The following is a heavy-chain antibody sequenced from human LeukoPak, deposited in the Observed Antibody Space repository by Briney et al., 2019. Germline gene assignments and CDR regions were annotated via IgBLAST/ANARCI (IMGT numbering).Heavy chain of an antibody. CDR2: IDLSGRST. J-gene: IGHJ4*02. Sequence: GGSLRLSCVASGFTFSDYYMSWIRQTPGKGLEWVSYIDLSGRSTYYADSVRGRFTISRDNAKKSLYLQMNTLRAEDTAMYYCARGHFDLDYWGQGTLVTVSS. CDR1: GFTFSDYY. CDR3: ARGHFDLDY. V-gene: IGHV3-11*01.